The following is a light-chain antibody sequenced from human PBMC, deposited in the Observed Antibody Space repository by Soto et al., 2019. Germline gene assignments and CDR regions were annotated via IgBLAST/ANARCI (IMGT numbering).Light chain of an antibody. CDR2: EVS. V-gene: IGLV2-8*01. Sequence: QSALTQPPSASGSPGQSVTISCTGTSSDVGGYYYVSWYQQHPGKAPKLMIYEVSKRPSGVPDRFSGSKSGTTPSLTVSGLQPEDEGDYYCRSYAGSQTVGVFGRGTKLTVL. CDR3: RSYAGSQTVGV. CDR1: SSDVGGYYY. J-gene: IGLJ3*02.